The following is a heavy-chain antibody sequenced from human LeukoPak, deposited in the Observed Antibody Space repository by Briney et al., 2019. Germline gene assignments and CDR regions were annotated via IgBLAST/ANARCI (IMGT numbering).Heavy chain of an antibody. J-gene: IGHJ4*02. CDR3: AREITMTVVVD. D-gene: IGHD3-22*01. V-gene: IGHV4-39*07. CDR2: VYYSGST. Sequence: PSETLSLTCTVSGGSISSGSYYWGWIRQPPGKGLEWIGSVYYSGSTYYNPSLKSRVAISVDTSKNQFSLKLSSVTAADTAVYYCAREITMTVVVDRGQGILVTVSS. CDR1: GGSISSGSYY.